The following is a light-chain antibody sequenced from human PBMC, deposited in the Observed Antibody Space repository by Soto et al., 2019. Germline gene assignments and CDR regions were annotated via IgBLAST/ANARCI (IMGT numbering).Light chain of an antibody. CDR1: QSVNIY. CDR2: GAS. CDR3: QQYDDWLRLT. Sequence: EIVMSQSPATVSVYTGERDTLSCRASQSVNIYLAWYQQKPGQAPRLLIFGASSRATGIPARFSGSGSGTEFNLTISSLQSEDFAVDFCQQYDDWLRLTFGGGTKVDI. J-gene: IGKJ4*01. V-gene: IGKV3D-15*01.